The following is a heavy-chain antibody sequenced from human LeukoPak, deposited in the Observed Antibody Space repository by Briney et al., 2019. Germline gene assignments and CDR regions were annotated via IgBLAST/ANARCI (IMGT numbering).Heavy chain of an antibody. V-gene: IGHV3-48*04. CDR2: ISSSSSTI. CDR1: GFTFSSYS. Sequence: GGSLRLSCAASGFTFSSYSMNWVRQAPGKGLEWVSHISSSSSTIYYADSVKGRFIISRDNAKNSLYLQMNSLRAEDTAVYYCARERSPGYSSSWYGRGFGYWGQGTLVTVSS. J-gene: IGHJ4*02. D-gene: IGHD6-13*01. CDR3: ARERSPGYSSSWYGRGFGY.